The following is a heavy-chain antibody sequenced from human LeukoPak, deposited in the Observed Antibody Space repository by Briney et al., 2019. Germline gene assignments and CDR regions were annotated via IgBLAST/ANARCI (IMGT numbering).Heavy chain of an antibody. V-gene: IGHV4-39*01. CDR3: ARQGKDSSGYLFFDY. Sequence: SETLSLTCTVSGVSISSSSYYWGWIRQPPGKGLEWIGSIYYSGTTYYNPSLKSRVTISVDTSKNQFSLNLSSVTAADTAVYYCARQGKDSSGYLFFDYWGQGTLVTVSS. J-gene: IGHJ4*02. CDR1: GVSISSSSYY. D-gene: IGHD3-22*01. CDR2: IYYSGTT.